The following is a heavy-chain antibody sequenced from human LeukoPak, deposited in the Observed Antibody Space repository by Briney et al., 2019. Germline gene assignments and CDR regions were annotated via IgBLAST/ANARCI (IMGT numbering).Heavy chain of an antibody. CDR1: GFTFSSYA. CDR3: AKDREDGFWSGYSDY. V-gene: IGHV3-23*01. D-gene: IGHD3-3*01. Sequence: GGSLRLSCAASGFTFSSYAMSWVRQAPGKGLEWVSAISGSGGSTYYADSVKGRFTISRDNSKNTLYLQMNSLRAEDTAVYYCAKDREDGFWSGYSDYWGQGTLVTVSS. J-gene: IGHJ4*02. CDR2: ISGSGGST.